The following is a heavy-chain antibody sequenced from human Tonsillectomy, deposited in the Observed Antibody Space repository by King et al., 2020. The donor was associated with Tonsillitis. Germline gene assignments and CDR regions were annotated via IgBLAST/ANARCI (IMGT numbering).Heavy chain of an antibody. Sequence: HAQLVQSGAEVKKPGASVKVSCKASGYTFTSYDINWVRQATGQGLEWMGWMNPNSGNTGYAQKFQGRVTMTRNTSISTAYMELSSLRSEDTAVYYCARVGYSSGWHKDEIDYWGQGTLVTVSS. J-gene: IGHJ4*02. CDR3: ARVGYSSGWHKDEIDY. CDR1: GYTFTSYD. V-gene: IGHV1-8*01. CDR2: MNPNSGNT. D-gene: IGHD6-19*01.